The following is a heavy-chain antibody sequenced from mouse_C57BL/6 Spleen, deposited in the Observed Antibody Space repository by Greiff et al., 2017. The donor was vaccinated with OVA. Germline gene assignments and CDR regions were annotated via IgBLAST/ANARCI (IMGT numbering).Heavy chain of an antibody. V-gene: IGHV1-61*01. CDR3: ARRGYGRGYFDV. D-gene: IGHD2-1*01. CDR1: GYTFTSYW. J-gene: IGHJ1*03. CDR2: IYPSDSET. Sequence: QVQLKQPGAELVRPGSSVKLSCKASGYTFTSYWMDWVKQRPGQGLEWIGNIYPSDSETHYNQKFKDKATLTVDKSSSTAYMQLSSLTSEDSAVYYCARRGYGRGYFDVWGTGTTVTVSS.